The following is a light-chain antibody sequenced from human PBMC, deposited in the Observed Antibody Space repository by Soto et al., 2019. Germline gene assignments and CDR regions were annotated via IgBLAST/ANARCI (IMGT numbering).Light chain of an antibody. Sequence: QSVLTQPPSVSGAPGQRVTLSCTGSSPNIGAGYDVHWYQKLPGTAPKLLIYGNSNRPSGVPDRFSGSKSGTSASLAITGLQAEDEADYYCQSYDSSLSGHVVFGGGTKLTVL. CDR3: QSYDSSLSGHVV. CDR1: SPNIGAGYD. V-gene: IGLV1-40*01. CDR2: GNS. J-gene: IGLJ2*01.